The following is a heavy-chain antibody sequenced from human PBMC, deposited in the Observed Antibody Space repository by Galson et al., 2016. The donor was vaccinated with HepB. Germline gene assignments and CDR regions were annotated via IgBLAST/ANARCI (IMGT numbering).Heavy chain of an antibody. CDR2: ISFDGSNK. J-gene: IGHJ3*02. V-gene: IGHV3-30*18. CDR1: GFTFSRYG. Sequence: SLRLSCAASGFTFSRYGMHWVRQAPGKGLEWVAVISFDGSNKYYADSVKGRFTISRDNSKNTLYLQMNSLRTEDTAVYYCAKVYNWNDNPYLTNDAFDIWGQGTMVTVSS. D-gene: IGHD1-20*01. CDR3: AKVYNWNDNPYLTNDAFDI.